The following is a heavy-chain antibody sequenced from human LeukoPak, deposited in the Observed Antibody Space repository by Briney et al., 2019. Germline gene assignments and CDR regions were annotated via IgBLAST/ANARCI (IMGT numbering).Heavy chain of an antibody. Sequence: GGSLRLSCAASGFTFTSYAMSWVRQAPGKGLEWVSAISGSGGSTYYADSVKGRFTISRDNSKNTLYLQMNSLRAEDTAVYYCAKSGARGCSGGSCYPGDFDHWGQGTLVTVSS. CDR1: GFTFTSYA. D-gene: IGHD2-15*01. J-gene: IGHJ4*02. V-gene: IGHV3-23*01. CDR2: ISGSGGST. CDR3: AKSGARGCSGGSCYPGDFDH.